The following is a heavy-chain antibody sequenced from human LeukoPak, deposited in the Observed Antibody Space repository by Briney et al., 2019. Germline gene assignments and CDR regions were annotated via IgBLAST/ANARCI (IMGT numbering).Heavy chain of an antibody. CDR1: GFTFSSYG. CDR3: ARASFSNSGSYH. J-gene: IGHJ5*02. V-gene: IGHV3-33*01. D-gene: IGHD1-26*01. Sequence: GGSLRLSCAASGFTFSSYGMHWVRQAPGKGLEWVAVIWYDGSNKYYADSVKGRFTISRDNSKNTLYLQMNSLRAEDTAVYYCARASFSNSGSYHWGQGTLVTVSS. CDR2: IWYDGSNK.